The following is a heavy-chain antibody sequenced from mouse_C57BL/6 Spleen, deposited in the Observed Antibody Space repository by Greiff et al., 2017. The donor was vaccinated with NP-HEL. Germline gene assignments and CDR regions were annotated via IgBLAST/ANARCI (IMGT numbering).Heavy chain of an antibody. Sequence: QVQLQQPGAELVRPGSSVKLSCKASGYTFTSYWMDWVKQRPGQGLEWIGNIYPSDSETHYNQKFKGKATLTVDTSSSTAYMQLSSLTSEDSSVYYCARRLHGYFDVWGTGTTVTVSS. CDR2: IYPSDSET. J-gene: IGHJ1*03. CDR3: ARRLHGYFDV. CDR1: GYTFTSYW. V-gene: IGHV1-61*01. D-gene: IGHD3-2*02.